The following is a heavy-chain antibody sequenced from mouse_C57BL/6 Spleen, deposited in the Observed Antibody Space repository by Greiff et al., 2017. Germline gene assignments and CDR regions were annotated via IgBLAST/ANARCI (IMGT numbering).Heavy chain of an antibody. CDR3: ARHPDYFDY. J-gene: IGHJ2*01. V-gene: IGHV5-6*01. Sequence: DVQLVESGGDLVKPGGSLKLSCAASGFTFSSYGMSWVRQTPDKRLEWVATISSGGSYTYYPDSVKGRFTISRDNAKNTLYLQMSSLKSEDTAMYYCARHPDYFDYWGQGTTLTVSS. CDR1: GFTFSSYG. CDR2: ISSGGSYT.